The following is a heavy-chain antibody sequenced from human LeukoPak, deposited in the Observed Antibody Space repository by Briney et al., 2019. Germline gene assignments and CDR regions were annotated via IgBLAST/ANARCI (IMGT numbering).Heavy chain of an antibody. D-gene: IGHD3-3*01. CDR2: IIANGNT. CDR3: AKYLQPSGSPYALDF. Sequence: GGSLRLSCSASGFTVSTYAVGWVRQAPVRGLEWVASIIANGNTLYAESLKGRFTISRDISKNMVFLQINSLRAEDTAMYHCAKYLQPSGSPYALDFWGHGTMVTVSS. J-gene: IGHJ3*01. V-gene: IGHV3-23*01. CDR1: GFTVSTYA.